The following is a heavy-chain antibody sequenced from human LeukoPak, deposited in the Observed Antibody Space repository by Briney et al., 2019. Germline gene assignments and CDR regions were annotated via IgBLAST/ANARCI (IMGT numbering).Heavy chain of an antibody. CDR2: IYSGGST. J-gene: IGHJ5*02. V-gene: IGHV3-66*01. CDR3: ARESGYHGSGFDP. D-gene: IGHD3-10*01. Sequence: GGSLRLSCAASGFTVSSNYMSWVRQAPGKGLEWVSVIYSGGSTYYADSVKGRFTISRDNAKNTLYLQMNSLRGEDTAVYYCARESGYHGSGFDPWGQGTLVTVSS. CDR1: GFTVSSNY.